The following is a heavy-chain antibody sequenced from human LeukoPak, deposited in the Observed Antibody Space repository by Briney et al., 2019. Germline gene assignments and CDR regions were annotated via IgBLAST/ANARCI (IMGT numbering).Heavy chain of an antibody. CDR1: GFTFDDYG. J-gene: IGHJ6*02. Sequence: GGSLRLSCAASGFTFDDYGMSWVRQAPGKGLEWVAVIWYDGSNKYYADSVKGRFTISRDNSKNTLYLQMNSLRAEDTAVYYCARGRFIGAVGTRYYGMDVWGQGTTVTVSS. D-gene: IGHD6-13*01. CDR3: ARGRFIGAVGTRYYGMDV. CDR2: IWYDGSNK. V-gene: IGHV3-33*08.